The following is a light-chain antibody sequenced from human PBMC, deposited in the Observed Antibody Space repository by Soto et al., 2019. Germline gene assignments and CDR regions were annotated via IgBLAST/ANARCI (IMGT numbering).Light chain of an antibody. CDR2: DAS. CDR1: QSIYDNH. CDR3: QQYGDSVFT. J-gene: IGKJ4*01. Sequence: VLTQSPDTLSLSPGERATLSCGASQSIYDNHLAWYQQKPGLAPKLLVYDASNRASGIPDRFSGSGSGTDFTLTISRLETEDYAVYYCQQYGDSVFTFGGGTKVAIK. V-gene: IGKV3D-20*01.